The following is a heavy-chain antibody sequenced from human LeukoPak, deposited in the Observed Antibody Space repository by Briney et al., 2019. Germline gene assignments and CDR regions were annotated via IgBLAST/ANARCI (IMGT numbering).Heavy chain of an antibody. CDR1: GFTFSSYG. V-gene: IGHV3-30*03. CDR2: ISDDGSEK. J-gene: IGHJ6*02. D-gene: IGHD6-13*01. CDR3: ARVDGAAAGTRYYYYYGMDV. Sequence: GGSLRLSCAASGFTFSSYGMHWVRQAPGKGLEWLAVISDDGSEKHSADSVKGRFTISRDNSKNTLYLQMNSLRVEDTAVYYCARVDGAAAGTRYYYYYGMDVWGQGTTVTVSS.